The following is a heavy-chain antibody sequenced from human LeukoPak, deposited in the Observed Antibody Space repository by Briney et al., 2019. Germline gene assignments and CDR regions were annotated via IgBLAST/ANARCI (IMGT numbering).Heavy chain of an antibody. CDR1: GYTFTSYG. V-gene: IGHV1-18*01. J-gene: IGHJ4*02. CDR2: ISAYNGNT. CDR3: ARESYVGGSFDY. D-gene: IGHD3-16*01. Sequence: ASVKVSFKASGYTFTSYGISWVRQAPGQGLEWMGWISAYNGNTNYAQKLQGRVTMTTDTSTSTAYMELRSLRSDDTAVYYCARESYVGGSFDYWGQGTLVTVSS.